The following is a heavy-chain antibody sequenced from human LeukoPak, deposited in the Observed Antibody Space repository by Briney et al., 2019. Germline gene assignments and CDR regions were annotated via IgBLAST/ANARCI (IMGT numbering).Heavy chain of an antibody. CDR2: MHYSGNT. D-gene: IGHD3-3*01. V-gene: IGHV4-39*01. J-gene: IGHJ4*02. Sequence: SETLSLTCTISGGSISSSDYYWGWIRQPPGKGLEWIGSMHYSGNTYYNPSRKSRVTISVDTSKNQFSLKLRSVTAADTAVYYCPSQNPGPPRKGVEPPQSFDSGAQGPLVTASP. CDR3: PSQNPGPPRKGVEPPQSFDS. CDR1: GGSISSSDYY.